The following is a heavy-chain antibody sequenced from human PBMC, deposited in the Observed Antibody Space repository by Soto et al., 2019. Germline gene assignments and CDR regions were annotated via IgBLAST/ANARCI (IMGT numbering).Heavy chain of an antibody. V-gene: IGHV3-23*01. J-gene: IGHJ6*03. CDR3: ANHDRMGMTTLYYYYMEV. CDR1: GFTFCTYP. D-gene: IGHD3-16*01. Sequence: PGGSLRLSCAASGFTFCTYPMSWVRQAPGKGLEWVSSITGSGGNTYYADSVKGRFAISRDNSKNTLYLQITGLRAEDTAVYYCANHDRMGMTTLYYYYMEVWGKGTTVTVSS. CDR2: ITGSGGNT.